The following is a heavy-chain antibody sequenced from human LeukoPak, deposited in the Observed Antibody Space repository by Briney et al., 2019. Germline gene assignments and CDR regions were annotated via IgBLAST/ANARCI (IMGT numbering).Heavy chain of an antibody. CDR1: GFTFSSYS. J-gene: IGHJ4*02. Sequence: GGSLRLSCAASGFTFSSYSMNWVRQAPGKGLEWVSYISSSSGSTNYANSVKGRFTISRDNAKNSLYLQMNSLRAEDTAVYYCARDPVVYTSSWYYFDYWGQGTLVTVSS. CDR2: ISSSSGST. V-gene: IGHV3-48*04. CDR3: ARDPVVYTSSWYYFDY. D-gene: IGHD6-13*01.